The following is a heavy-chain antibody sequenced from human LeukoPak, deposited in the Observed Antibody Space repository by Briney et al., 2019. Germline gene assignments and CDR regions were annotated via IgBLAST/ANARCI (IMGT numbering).Heavy chain of an antibody. V-gene: IGHV3-48*03. CDR1: GFTFSSYE. CDR3: AREDIVVVPGDYGMDV. Sequence: PGGSLRLSCAASGFTFSSYEVNWVRQAPGKGLEWVSYISSSGSTIYYADSVKGRFTISRDNAKNSLYLQMNSLRAEDTAVYYCAREDIVVVPGDYGMDVWGKGTTVTVSS. D-gene: IGHD2-2*01. CDR2: ISSSGSTI. J-gene: IGHJ6*04.